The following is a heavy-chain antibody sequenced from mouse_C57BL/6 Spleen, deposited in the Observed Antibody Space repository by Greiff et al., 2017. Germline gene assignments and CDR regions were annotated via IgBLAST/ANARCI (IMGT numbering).Heavy chain of an antibody. CDR3: ARSSYDGRNYAMDY. J-gene: IGHJ4*01. D-gene: IGHD2-3*01. V-gene: IGHV1-81*01. Sequence: QVQLQQSGAELARPGASVKLSCKASGYTFTSYGISWVKQRTGQGLEWIGEIYPRSGNTYYNEKFKGKATLTADKSSSTAYMELRSLTSEDSAVYFCARSSYDGRNYAMDYWGQGTSVTVSS. CDR1: GYTFTSYG. CDR2: IYPRSGNT.